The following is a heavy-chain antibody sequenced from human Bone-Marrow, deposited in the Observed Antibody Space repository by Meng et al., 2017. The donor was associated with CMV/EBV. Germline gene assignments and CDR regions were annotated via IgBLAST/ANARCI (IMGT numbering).Heavy chain of an antibody. CDR1: GYTFTGYY. V-gene: IGHV1-2*02. CDR3: APRAPVDFWSGSPPAGFFDI. J-gene: IGHJ3*02. CDR2: INPNSGGT. Sequence: ASVKVSCKASGYTFTGYYMHWVRQAPGQGLEWMGWINPNSGGTNYAQKFQGRVTMTRDTSISTAYMELSRLRSDDTAVYYGAPRAPVDFWSGSPPAGFFDIWGQGTMVTVSS. D-gene: IGHD3-3*01.